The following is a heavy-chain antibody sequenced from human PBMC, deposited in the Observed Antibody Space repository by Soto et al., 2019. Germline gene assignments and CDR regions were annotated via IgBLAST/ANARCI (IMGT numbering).Heavy chain of an antibody. CDR2: FFIGGNT. D-gene: IGHD2-15*01. V-gene: IGHV4-39*01. Sequence: PSETLSLTCTVSGGSISSSTYYWGWMRQPPGKGLEWIASFFIGGNTYYNPSLKSRVTISVDTSKNQFSLKLSSVTAADTAVYYCARQCRGVPCHWFVPWGQGTLVTVSS. J-gene: IGHJ5*02. CDR1: GGSISSSTYY. CDR3: ARQCRGVPCHWFVP.